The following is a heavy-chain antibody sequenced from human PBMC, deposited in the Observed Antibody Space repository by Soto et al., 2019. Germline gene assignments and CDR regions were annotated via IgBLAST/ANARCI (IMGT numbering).Heavy chain of an antibody. D-gene: IGHD2-8*01. J-gene: IGHJ6*04. Sequence: QVQLVQSGAEVKKPGSSVKVSCKASGGTFSSYAISWVRQAPGQGLEWMGGIIPIFGTANYAQKFQGRVTMTADKSTSTAYMELSSLRSEDTAVYYCAQWPLNEGYYYYGMDVWGKGTTVTVSS. CDR1: GGTFSSYA. CDR2: IIPIFGTA. V-gene: IGHV1-69*06. CDR3: AQWPLNEGYYYYGMDV.